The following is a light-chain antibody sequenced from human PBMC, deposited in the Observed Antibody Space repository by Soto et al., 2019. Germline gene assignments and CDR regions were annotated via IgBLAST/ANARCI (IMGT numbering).Light chain of an antibody. J-gene: IGLJ1*01. CDR3: CSYAGTYTYV. Sequence: QSALTQPRSVSGSPGQSVTISCTGTSSDVGDYNSVSWYQQHPGKAPKLMIYDVSKRPSGVPDRFSGSKSGNTASLTISGLQAGDEADYYCCSYAGTYTYVFGTGTKVTV. CDR2: DVS. V-gene: IGLV2-11*01. CDR1: SSDVGDYNS.